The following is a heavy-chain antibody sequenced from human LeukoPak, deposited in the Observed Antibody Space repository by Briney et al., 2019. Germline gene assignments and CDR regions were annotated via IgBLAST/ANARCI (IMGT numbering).Heavy chain of an antibody. V-gene: IGHV1-46*01. D-gene: IGHD6-19*01. Sequence: ASVKVSCKASGYTFTSYYMHWVRQAPGQGLEWMGIINPSGGSTSYAQKFQGRVTMTRDMSTSTVYMELSSLRSEDTAVYYCARDQRNSSGWYGGTGLDYWGQGTLVTVSS. CDR1: GYTFTSYY. J-gene: IGHJ4*02. CDR2: INPSGGST. CDR3: ARDQRNSSGWYGGTGLDY.